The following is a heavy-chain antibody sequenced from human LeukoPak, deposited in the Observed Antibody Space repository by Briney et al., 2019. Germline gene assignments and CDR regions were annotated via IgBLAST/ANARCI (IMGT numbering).Heavy chain of an antibody. Sequence: GASVKVSCKASGGTFSSYAISWVRQAPGQGLEWMGRIIPILGIANYAQRFQGRVTITADKSTSTAYMELSSLRSEDTAVYYCAREAIVAIVDYNWFDPWGQGTLVTVSS. CDR1: GGTFSSYA. V-gene: IGHV1-69*04. CDR2: IIPILGIA. CDR3: AREAIVAIVDYNWFDP. D-gene: IGHD5-12*01. J-gene: IGHJ5*02.